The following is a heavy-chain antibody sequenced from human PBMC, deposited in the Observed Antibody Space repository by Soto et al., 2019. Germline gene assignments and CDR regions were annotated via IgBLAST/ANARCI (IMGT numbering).Heavy chain of an antibody. V-gene: IGHV4-39*01. Sequence: SETLSLTCTVSGGSISSSSYYWGWIRQPPGKGLEWIGSIYYSGSTYYNPSLKSRVTISVDTSKNQFSLKLSSVTAADTAVYYCAMAVAGTPFDYWGQGTLVTVSS. CDR3: AMAVAGTPFDY. J-gene: IGHJ4*02. D-gene: IGHD6-19*01. CDR2: IYYSGST. CDR1: GGSISSSSYY.